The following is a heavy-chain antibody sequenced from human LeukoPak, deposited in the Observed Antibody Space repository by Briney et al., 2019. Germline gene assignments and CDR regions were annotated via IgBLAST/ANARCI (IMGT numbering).Heavy chain of an antibody. CDR1: GYSINSAYY. CDR2: MYHSGIT. V-gene: IGHV4-38-2*01. CDR3: ARVNLLRSFDP. Sequence: SATLSLTCAVSGYSINSAYYWGWIRQPPGKGLEWIGSMYHSGITYYNPSLKSRVTISVDTSKNQFSLKLSSVTAADTAVYYCARVNLLRSFDPWGQGTLVTVSS. D-gene: IGHD4-17*01. J-gene: IGHJ5*02.